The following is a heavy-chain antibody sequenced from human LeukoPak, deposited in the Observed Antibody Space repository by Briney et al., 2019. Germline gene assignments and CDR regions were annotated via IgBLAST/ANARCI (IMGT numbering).Heavy chain of an antibody. V-gene: IGHV4-61*02. D-gene: IGHD1-7*01. CDR3: ARVNWNYDDYYYYMDV. CDR2: IYTSGST. Sequence: PSETLSLTCTVSGGSISSGSYYWSWIRQPAGKGLEWIGRIYTSGSTNYNPSLKSRVTISVDTSKNQFSLKLSSVTAADTAVYYCARVNWNYDDYYYYMDVWGKGTTVTVSS. CDR1: GGSISSGSYY. J-gene: IGHJ6*03.